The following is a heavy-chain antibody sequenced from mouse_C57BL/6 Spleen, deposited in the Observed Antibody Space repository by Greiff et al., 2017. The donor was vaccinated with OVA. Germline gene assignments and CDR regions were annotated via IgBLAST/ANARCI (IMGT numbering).Heavy chain of an antibody. Sequence: EVQLQQSGGGLVKPGGSLKLSCAASGFTFSSYAMSWVRQTPEKRLEWVATISDGGSYTYYPDNVKGRFTISRDNAKNNLYLQMSHLKSEDTAMYYCARDTTTVAYWYFDVWGTGTTVTVSS. CDR3: ARDTTTVAYWYFDV. CDR2: ISDGGSYT. V-gene: IGHV5-4*01. CDR1: GFTFSSYA. J-gene: IGHJ1*03. D-gene: IGHD1-1*01.